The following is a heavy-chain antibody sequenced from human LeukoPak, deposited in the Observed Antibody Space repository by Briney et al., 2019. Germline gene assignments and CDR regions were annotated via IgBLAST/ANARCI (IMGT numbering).Heavy chain of an antibody. V-gene: IGHV4-39*01. J-gene: IGHJ2*01. Sequence: SETLSLTCTVSGGSISSSRYYWGWIRQPPGKGLEWIGSIYSSGSVYYNPSLKSRVTISLDTSKNQFSLKLSSVTAADTAVYYCSTQNILAWYLDLWGRGTLVTVSS. CDR2: IYSSGSV. CDR1: GGSISSSRYY. D-gene: IGHD3-9*01. CDR3: STQNILAWYLDL.